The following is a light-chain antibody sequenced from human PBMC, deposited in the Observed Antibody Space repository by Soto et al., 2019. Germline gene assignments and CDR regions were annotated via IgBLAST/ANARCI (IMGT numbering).Light chain of an antibody. CDR1: SSDIGLYNY. CDR2: EVS. V-gene: IGLV2-14*01. J-gene: IGLJ1*01. Sequence: QSALTQPASVSGSPGQSITISCTGTSSDIGLYNYVSWYQQHPGKAPKLIIFEVSNRPSGVSNRFSGSKSGNTASLTISGLQAEDEADYYCSSFTGSSTLVFGSGT. CDR3: SSFTGSSTLV.